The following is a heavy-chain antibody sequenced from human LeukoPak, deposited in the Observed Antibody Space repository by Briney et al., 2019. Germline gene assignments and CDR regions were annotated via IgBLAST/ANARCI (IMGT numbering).Heavy chain of an antibody. D-gene: IGHD2-15*01. Sequence: SMKVSCKASGGTFSSYAISWVRQAPGQGLEWMGGIIPIFGTANYAQKFQGRVTITADESTSTAYMELSSLRSEDTAVYYCARGYCSGGSCYFDYWGQGTLVTVSS. J-gene: IGHJ4*02. CDR2: IIPIFGTA. CDR1: GGTFSSYA. V-gene: IGHV1-69*13. CDR3: ARGYCSGGSCYFDY.